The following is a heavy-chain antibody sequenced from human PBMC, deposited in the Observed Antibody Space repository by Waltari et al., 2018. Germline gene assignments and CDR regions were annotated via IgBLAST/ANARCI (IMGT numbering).Heavy chain of an antibody. CDR2: ISSSSSYI. J-gene: IGHJ3*01. V-gene: IGHV3-21*01. D-gene: IGHD3-16*01. CDR1: GFTFSSYS. Sequence: EVQLVESGGGLVKPGGSLRLSCAASGFTFSSYSMNWVRQAPGKGLEWFSSISSSSSYIYYSDSVKGRFTISRDNAKNSLYLQMNSLRAEDTAVYYCARDLIMITFGGAWGQGTMVTVSS. CDR3: ARDLIMITFGGA.